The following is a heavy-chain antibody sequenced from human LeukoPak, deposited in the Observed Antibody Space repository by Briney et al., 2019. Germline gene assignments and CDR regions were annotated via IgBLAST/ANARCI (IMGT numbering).Heavy chain of an antibody. D-gene: IGHD2-2*01. CDR1: GFTFSTYG. V-gene: IGHV3-30*18. CDR2: IWYGGSNT. CDR3: AKEGIVVVPAAPADYMDV. Sequence: GRSLRLSCAASGFTFSTYGMHWVRQAPGKGLERVAVIWYGGSNTYYADSVKGRFTISRDNSKNTLYLQMNSLRAEDTAVYYCAKEGIVVVPAAPADYMDVWGKGTTVTVSS. J-gene: IGHJ6*03.